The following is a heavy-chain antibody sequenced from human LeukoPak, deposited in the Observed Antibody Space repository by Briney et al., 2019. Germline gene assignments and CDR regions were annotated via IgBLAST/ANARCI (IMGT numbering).Heavy chain of an antibody. CDR3: AREVVVAATPYFDY. CDR1: GGSISSGSYY. J-gene: IGHJ4*02. Sequence: SETLSLTCTVSGGSISSGSYYWSWIRQPAGKGLEWIGRIYTSGSTNYNPSLKSRVTISVDTSKNQFSLKLSSVTAADTAVYYCAREVVVAATPYFDYWGQGTLVTVSS. D-gene: IGHD2-15*01. V-gene: IGHV4-61*02. CDR2: IYTSGST.